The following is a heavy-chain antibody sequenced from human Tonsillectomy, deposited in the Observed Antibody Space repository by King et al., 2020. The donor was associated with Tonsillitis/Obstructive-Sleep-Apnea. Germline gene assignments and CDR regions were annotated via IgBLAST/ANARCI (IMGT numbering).Heavy chain of an antibody. CDR3: AREGRGSSGFDY. D-gene: IGHD3-22*01. Sequence: VQLVESGGGLVQPGGSLRLSCAASGFTFSDYWLSWVRQAPGKGLEWVANIKQGGREKHYVGSVKGRFTISRDNAENSVYLQMNSLRAEDTAVYYCAREGRGSSGFDYWGQGTLVTVSS. CDR2: IKQGGREK. CDR1: GFTFSDYW. J-gene: IGHJ4*02. V-gene: IGHV3-7*01.